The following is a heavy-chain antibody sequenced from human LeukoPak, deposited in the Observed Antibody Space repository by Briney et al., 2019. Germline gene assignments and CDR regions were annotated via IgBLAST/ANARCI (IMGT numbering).Heavy chain of an antibody. CDR3: ARVGYYDSSGYYHHAFDI. CDR2: IYYSGST. V-gene: IGHV4-30-4*01. Sequence: SQTLSLTCTVSGGSISSGDYYWSWIRQPPGKGLEWIGYIYYSGSTYYNPSLKSRVTISVDTSKNQFSLKLSSVTAADTAVYYCARVGYYDSSGYYHHAFDIWGQGTMVTVSS. J-gene: IGHJ3*02. D-gene: IGHD3-22*01. CDR1: GGSISSGDYY.